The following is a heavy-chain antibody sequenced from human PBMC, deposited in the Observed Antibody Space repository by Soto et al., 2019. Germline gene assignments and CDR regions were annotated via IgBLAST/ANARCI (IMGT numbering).Heavy chain of an antibody. CDR3: ARGGRNRAYDSFAS. J-gene: IGHJ5*02. CDR2: IYYSGSA. V-gene: IGHV4-59*01. Sequence: SETLSLTCTVSGGSISSYYWNWIRQPPGKGLESIGYIYYSGSANYNPSLKSRVTISVDTSKNQFSLKVSSVTAADTALYFCARGGRNRAYDSFASWARGTLVTVSS. CDR1: GGSISSYY. D-gene: IGHD5-12*01.